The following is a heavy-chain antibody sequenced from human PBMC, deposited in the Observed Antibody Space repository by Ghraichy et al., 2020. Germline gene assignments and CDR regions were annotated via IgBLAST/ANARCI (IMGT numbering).Heavy chain of an antibody. CDR2: MKPNSGNR. CDR3: ARGHRSGSDYYYYYGMDV. CDR1: GYTFTSYD. D-gene: IGHD3-22*01. J-gene: IGHJ6*02. V-gene: IGHV1-8*01. Sequence: ASVKVSCKASGYTFTSYDINWVRQATGQGLEWMGWMKPNSGNRGYAQKFQGRVTMTRNNSTSTAYMELSSLRTEDKALYYCARGHRSGSDYYYYYGMDVWGQGTTVTVSS.